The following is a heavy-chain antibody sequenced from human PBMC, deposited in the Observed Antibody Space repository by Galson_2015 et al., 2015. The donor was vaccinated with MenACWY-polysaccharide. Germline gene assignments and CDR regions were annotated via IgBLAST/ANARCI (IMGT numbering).Heavy chain of an antibody. Sequence: LSLTCAVYGGSFSGYYWSWIRQPPGKGLEWIGEINHSGSTNYNPSLKSRVTISVDTSKNQFSLKLGSVTAADTAVYYCARGKYDFWSGYPGRYYYMDVWGKGTTVTVSS. D-gene: IGHD3-3*01. CDR1: GGSFSGYY. CDR3: ARGKYDFWSGYPGRYYYMDV. J-gene: IGHJ6*03. CDR2: INHSGST. V-gene: IGHV4-34*01.